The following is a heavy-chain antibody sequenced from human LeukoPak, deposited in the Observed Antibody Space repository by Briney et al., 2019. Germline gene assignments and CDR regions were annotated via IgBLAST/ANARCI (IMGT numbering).Heavy chain of an antibody. CDR2: ISTSGTTM. CDR1: GFTVSNNY. D-gene: IGHD5-24*01. Sequence: PGGSLRLSCAASGFTVSNNYMSWVRQAPGKGLEWVSYISTSGTTMYYADSVKGRFTISRDNAKNSLYLQMNSLRAEDTAVYYCAKLHGYNFDYWGQGTLVTVSS. V-gene: IGHV3-11*04. CDR3: AKLHGYNFDY. J-gene: IGHJ4*02.